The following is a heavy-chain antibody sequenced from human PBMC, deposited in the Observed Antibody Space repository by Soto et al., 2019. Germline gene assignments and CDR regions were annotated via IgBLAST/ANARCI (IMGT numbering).Heavy chain of an antibody. CDR2: IIPIFGTA. CDR3: ASDFGYCSSTSCPPRGFDP. V-gene: IGHV1-69*01. D-gene: IGHD2-2*03. Sequence: QVQLVQSGAEVKKPGSSVKVSCKASGGTFSSYAISWVRQAPGQGLEWMGGIIPIFGTANYAQKFQGRVTITADESTSTAYMERSSLRSEDTAVYYCASDFGYCSSTSCPPRGFDPWGQGTLVTVSS. CDR1: GGTFSSYA. J-gene: IGHJ5*02.